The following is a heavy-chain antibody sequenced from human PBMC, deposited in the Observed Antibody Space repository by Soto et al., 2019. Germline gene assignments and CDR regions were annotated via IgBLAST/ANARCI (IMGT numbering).Heavy chain of an antibody. CDR3: ARGEAVAAYYFDY. CDR2: ISYDGSNK. D-gene: IGHD6-19*01. J-gene: IGHJ4*02. V-gene: IGHV3-30-3*01. CDR1: GFTFSSYA. Sequence: QVQLVESGGGVVQPGRSLSLSCAASGFTFSSYAMHWVRQAPGKGLEWVAVISYDGSNKYYADSVKGRFTISRDNSKNTLYLQMNSLRAEDTAVYYCARGEAVAAYYFDYWGQGTLVTVSS.